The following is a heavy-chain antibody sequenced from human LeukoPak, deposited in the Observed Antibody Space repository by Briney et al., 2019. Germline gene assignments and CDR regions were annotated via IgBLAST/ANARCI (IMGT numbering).Heavy chain of an antibody. D-gene: IGHD6-13*01. CDR3: ARDRYSSSWYEEHFDY. CDR2: ISAYNGNT. V-gene: IGHV1-18*01. Sequence: ASVKVSCTVSGYTFTSYGISWVRQAPGQGLEWMGWISAYNGNTNYAQKLQGRVTMTTDTSTSTAYMELRSLRSDDTAVYYCARDRYSSSWYEEHFDYWGQGTLVTVSS. J-gene: IGHJ4*02. CDR1: GYTFTSYG.